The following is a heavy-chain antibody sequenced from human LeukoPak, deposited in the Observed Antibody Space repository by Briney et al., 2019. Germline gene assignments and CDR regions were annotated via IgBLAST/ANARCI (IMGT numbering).Heavy chain of an antibody. CDR3: ARVRISYYYYGMDV. CDR2: INHSGST. CDR1: GGSFSGYY. J-gene: IGHJ6*02. V-gene: IGHV4-34*01. D-gene: IGHD2/OR15-2a*01. Sequence: SETLSLTCAVYGGSFSGYYWSWIRQPPGKGLEWIGEINHSGSTNYNPSLKSRVTISVDTSKNQFSLKLSPVTAADTAVYYCARVRISYYYYGMDVWGQGTTVTVSS.